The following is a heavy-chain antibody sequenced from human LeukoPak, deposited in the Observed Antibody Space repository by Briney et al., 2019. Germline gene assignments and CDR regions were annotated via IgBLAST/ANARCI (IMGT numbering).Heavy chain of an antibody. Sequence: SETLSLTCTVSGGSISSYYWSWIRQPAGKGLEWIGRIYTSGSTNYNPSLKSRVTMSVDTSKNQFSLKLSSVTAADTAVYYCARARRNAAKGDAFDIWGQGTMVTVSS. CDR1: GGSISSYY. J-gene: IGHJ3*02. CDR3: ARARRNAAKGDAFDI. CDR2: IYTSGST. V-gene: IGHV4-4*07. D-gene: IGHD1-1*01.